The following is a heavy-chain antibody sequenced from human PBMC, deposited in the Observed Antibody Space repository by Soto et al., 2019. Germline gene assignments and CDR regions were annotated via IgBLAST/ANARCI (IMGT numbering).Heavy chain of an antibody. CDR2: IYYSGST. Sequence: GPGPEQTSETLSLTCTVSGGSVSSGSYYWNWIRQPPGKGLEWIGYIYYSGSTNYNPSLKSRVTISVDTSKNQFSLKMNSVTAADTAVYYCARGNIAAAGTYWGQGTLVTVSS. D-gene: IGHD6-13*01. V-gene: IGHV4-61*01. J-gene: IGHJ4*02. CDR1: GGSVSSGSYY. CDR3: ARGNIAAAGTY.